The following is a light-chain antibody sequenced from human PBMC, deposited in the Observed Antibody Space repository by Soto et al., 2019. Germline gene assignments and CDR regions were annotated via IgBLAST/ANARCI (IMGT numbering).Light chain of an antibody. V-gene: IGKV3-20*01. CDR1: QSVSSSY. CDR2: GAS. CDR3: QQYGSSQT. Sequence: EIALTQSPGTLSLSPGERATLSCRARQSVSSSYLARYQQKPGQAPRLLIYGASSRATGIPDRFSGSVSGTDFTLTISRLEPEDFAVYYCQQYGSSQTFGQGTKVEIK. J-gene: IGKJ1*01.